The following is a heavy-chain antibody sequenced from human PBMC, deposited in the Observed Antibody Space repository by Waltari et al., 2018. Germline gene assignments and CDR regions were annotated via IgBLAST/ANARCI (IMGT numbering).Heavy chain of an antibody. D-gene: IGHD2-2*01. J-gene: IGHJ5*02. V-gene: IGHV4-38-2*02. Sequence: QVQLQESGPGLVKPSETLSLTCTVSGYSISSGYYWGWIRQPPGKGLEWIGSIYHSGSTYYNPSLKSRVTISVDTSKNQFSLKLSSVTAADTAVYYCASTPDCSSTSCYASWGQGTLVTVSS. CDR2: IYHSGST. CDR1: GYSISSGYY. CDR3: ASTPDCSSTSCYAS.